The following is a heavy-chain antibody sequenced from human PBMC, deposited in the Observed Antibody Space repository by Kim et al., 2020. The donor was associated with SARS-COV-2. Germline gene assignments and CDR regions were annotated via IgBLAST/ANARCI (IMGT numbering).Heavy chain of an antibody. Sequence: GGSLRLSCAASGFTFSSYAMSWVRQAPGKGLEWVSAISGSGGSTYYADSVKGRFTISRDNSKNTLYLQMNSLRAEDTAVYYCAIDGGIAVAGTRDYWGQGTLVTVSS. J-gene: IGHJ4*02. CDR3: AIDGGIAVAGTRDY. D-gene: IGHD6-19*01. CDR1: GFTFSSYA. CDR2: ISGSGGST. V-gene: IGHV3-23*01.